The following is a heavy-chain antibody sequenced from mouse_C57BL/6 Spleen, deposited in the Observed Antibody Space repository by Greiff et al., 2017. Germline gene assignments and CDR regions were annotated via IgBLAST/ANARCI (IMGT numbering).Heavy chain of an antibody. CDR2: ISSGGSYT. V-gene: IGHV5-6*01. J-gene: IGHJ4*01. CDR3: ACYYCYAMDY. CDR1: GFTFSSYG. Sequence: EVKLVESGGDLVKPGGSLKLSCAASGFTFSSYGMSWVRQTPDKRLEWVATISSGGSYTYYPDSVKGRFTISRDNAKNTLYMQMSSLKSEDTAMYYCACYYCYAMDYWGQGTSVTVSS. D-gene: IGHD1-1*01.